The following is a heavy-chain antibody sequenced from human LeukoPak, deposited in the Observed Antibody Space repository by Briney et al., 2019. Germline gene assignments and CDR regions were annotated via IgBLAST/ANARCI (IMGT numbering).Heavy chain of an antibody. CDR2: IKQDGSEK. CDR1: GFTFSSYW. CDR3: AREGNRELLGAFDI. Sequence: GGSLRLSCAASGFTFSSYWMSWVRQAPGKGLEWVAHIKQDGSEKYYVDSVKGRFTISRDNAKNSLYLQMNSLRAEDTAVYYCAREGNRELLGAFDIWGQGTMVTVSS. J-gene: IGHJ3*02. V-gene: IGHV3-7*01. D-gene: IGHD1-26*01.